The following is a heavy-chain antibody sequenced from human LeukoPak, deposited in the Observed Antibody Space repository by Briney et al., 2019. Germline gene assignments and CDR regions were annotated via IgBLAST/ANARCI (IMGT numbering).Heavy chain of an antibody. J-gene: IGHJ4*02. CDR3: ARGRPILAEDFDY. Sequence: PSQTLSLTCTVSGGSISSGSYYWSWIRQPAGKGLEWIGRIYTSGSTNYNPSLKSRVTISVDTSKNQVSLKLSSVTAADTAVYYCARGRPILAEDFDYWGQGTLVTVSS. CDR1: GGSISSGSYY. V-gene: IGHV4-61*02. D-gene: IGHD3-3*01. CDR2: IYTSGST.